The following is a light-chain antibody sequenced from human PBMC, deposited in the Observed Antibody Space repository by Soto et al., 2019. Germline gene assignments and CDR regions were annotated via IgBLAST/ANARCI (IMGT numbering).Light chain of an antibody. J-gene: IGLJ2*01. CDR3: SSYTSSSTPHVV. Sequence: QSALTQPTSVSGSPGQSITISCTGTSSDVGGYNYVSWYQQHPGKAPKLMIYDVSNRPSGVSNRFSGSKSGNTASLTISGLQAEDEADYYCSSYTSSSTPHVVFGGGTQLTVL. V-gene: IGLV2-14*01. CDR1: SSDVGGYNY. CDR2: DVS.